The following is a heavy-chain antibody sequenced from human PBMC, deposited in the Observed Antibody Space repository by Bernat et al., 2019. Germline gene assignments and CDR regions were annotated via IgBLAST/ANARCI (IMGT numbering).Heavy chain of an antibody. CDR3: ARDYYDSSGYSPVNAFDI. J-gene: IGHJ3*02. D-gene: IGHD3-22*01. CDR2: INPNSGGT. V-gene: IGHV1-2*02. CDR1: GYTFTGYY. Sequence: QVQLVQSGAEVKKPGASVKVSCKASGYTFTGYYMHWVRQAPGQGLEWMGWINPNSGGTNYAQKFQGRVTMTRDTSISTAYMELSRLRSDDTAVYCCARDYYDSSGYSPVNAFDIWGQGTMVTVSS.